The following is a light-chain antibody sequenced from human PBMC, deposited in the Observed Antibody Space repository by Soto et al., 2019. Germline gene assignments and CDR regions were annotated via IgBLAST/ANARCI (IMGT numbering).Light chain of an antibody. CDR1: SSDVGGYNH. CDR3: SSYTSSSTYVV. J-gene: IGLJ2*01. V-gene: IGLV2-14*01. Sequence: QPASVSGSPGQSITISCTGTSSDVGGYNHVSWYQQHPGKAPKLIIYEVRNRPSGVSNRLSGSKSGNTASLTISGLQAEDEADYYCSSYTSSSTYVVFGGGTKLTVL. CDR2: EVR.